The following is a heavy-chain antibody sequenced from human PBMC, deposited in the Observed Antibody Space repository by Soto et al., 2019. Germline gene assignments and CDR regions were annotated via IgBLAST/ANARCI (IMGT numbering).Heavy chain of an antibody. J-gene: IGHJ3*01. CDR2: TYYRSKWNN. D-gene: IGHD6-19*01. CDR1: GDSVSSNSAA. V-gene: IGHV6-1*01. Sequence: SQTLSLTCAISGDSVSSNSAAWNWIRQSPSRGLEWLGRTYYRSKWNNDYAISVKSRITINPDTSKNQFSLQMNSVTPEDTAVYYCARDVATVAGSLGDAFDVRGQGTMVTVSS. CDR3: ARDVATVAGSLGDAFDV.